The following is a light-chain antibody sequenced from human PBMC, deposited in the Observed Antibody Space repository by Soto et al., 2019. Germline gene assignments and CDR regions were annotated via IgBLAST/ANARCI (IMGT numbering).Light chain of an antibody. V-gene: IGLV1-51*02. Sequence: QSVLTQPPSGSAAPGQKVTISCSGSSSNIGNNYVSWYQQLPGTAPKLLIYENNKRFSGIPDRFSGSKSGTSATLGITGLQTGDEADYYCGTWDSSLSAYVFGTGTKVTVL. CDR3: GTWDSSLSAYV. CDR1: SSNIGNNY. CDR2: ENN. J-gene: IGLJ1*01.